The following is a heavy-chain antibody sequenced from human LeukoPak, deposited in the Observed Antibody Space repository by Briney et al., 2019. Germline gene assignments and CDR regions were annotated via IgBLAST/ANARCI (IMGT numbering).Heavy chain of an antibody. D-gene: IGHD7-27*01. CDR2: ISGSGGST. V-gene: IGHV3-23*01. J-gene: IGHJ3*02. CDR3: VRVGTSFDI. Sequence: GGTLRLSCAASGFTFSSYGMSWVRQAPGKGLEWVSAISGSGGSTYYADSVKGRFTISRDNAKNSLYLQMNSLRVEDTAVYYCVRVGTSFDIWGQGTMVTVSS. CDR1: GFTFSSYG.